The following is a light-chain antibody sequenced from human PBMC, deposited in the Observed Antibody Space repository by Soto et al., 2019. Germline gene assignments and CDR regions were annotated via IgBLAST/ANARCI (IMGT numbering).Light chain of an antibody. V-gene: IGKV3-20*01. CDR1: QTVRNNY. Sequence: EFVLTESPGTLSLSPGERVTLSCRASQTVRNNYLAWYQQKPGQAPRLLIYDASSRATGIPDRFSGSGSGTEFTLTINSLQSEDFAVYYCQQYQNLWTFGQGTKV. CDR3: QQYQNLWT. CDR2: DAS. J-gene: IGKJ1*01.